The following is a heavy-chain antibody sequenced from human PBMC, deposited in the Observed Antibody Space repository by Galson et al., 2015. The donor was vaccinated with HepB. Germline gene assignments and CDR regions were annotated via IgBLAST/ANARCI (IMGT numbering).Heavy chain of an antibody. J-gene: IGHJ4*02. V-gene: IGHV3-30-3*01. CDR2: ISYDGSNK. D-gene: IGHD3-16*01. CDR3: ARELRSRWTRADPLDY. CDR1: GFTFSSYA. Sequence: SLRLSCAASGFTFSSYAMHWVRQAPGKGLEWVAVISYDGSNKYYADSVKGRFTISRDNSKNTLYLQMDSLRAEDTAVYYCARELRSRWTRADPLDYWGQGTLVTVSS.